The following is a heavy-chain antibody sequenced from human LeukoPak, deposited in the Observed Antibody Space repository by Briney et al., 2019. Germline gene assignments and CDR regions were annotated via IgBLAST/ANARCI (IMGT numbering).Heavy chain of an antibody. V-gene: IGHV3-21*01. D-gene: IGHD4/OR15-4a*01. Sequence: PGGSLRLSCAASGFTFSSSTMNWVRRAPGKGLEWVSSISSSSDYIYYADSVKGRFAISRDNAKNSLYLQMNSLRVEDTAVYYCVRIPNSANFPNWFDPWGQGTLVTVSS. CDR3: VRIPNSANFPNWFDP. CDR1: GFTFSSST. J-gene: IGHJ5*02. CDR2: ISSSSDYI.